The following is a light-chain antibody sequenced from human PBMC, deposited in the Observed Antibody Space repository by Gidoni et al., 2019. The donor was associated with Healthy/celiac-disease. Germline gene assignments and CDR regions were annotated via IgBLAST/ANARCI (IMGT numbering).Light chain of an antibody. V-gene: IGKV3-15*01. Sequence: QKPGQAPRLLIYGASTRAASSPARSSGSGSGTEFTLTISSLQSEDFAVYYCQQYKNWPPWTFXXXTKVEIK. J-gene: IGKJ1*01. CDR2: GAS. CDR3: QQYKNWPPWT.